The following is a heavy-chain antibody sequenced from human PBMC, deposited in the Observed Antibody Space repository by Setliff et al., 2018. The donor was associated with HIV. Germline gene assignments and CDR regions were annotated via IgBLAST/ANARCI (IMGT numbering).Heavy chain of an antibody. CDR1: GGTFSSYA. CDR2: IIPILGIA. Sequence: ASVKVSCKASGGTFSSYAISWVRQAPGQGLEWMGGIIPILGIANYAQKFQGRVTMTTDTSASTAYMELSSLRSEDMAVYYCARDGSWGSGFDHWGQGTLVTVS. CDR3: ARDGSWGSGFDH. V-gene: IGHV1-69*10. J-gene: IGHJ4*02. D-gene: IGHD2-15*01.